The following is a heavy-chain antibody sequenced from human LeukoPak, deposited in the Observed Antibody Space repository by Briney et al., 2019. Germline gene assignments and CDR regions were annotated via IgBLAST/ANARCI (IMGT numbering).Heavy chain of an antibody. D-gene: IGHD6-13*01. CDR1: GFTVSSNY. Sequence: GGSLRLSCAASGFTVSSNYMSWVRQAPGKGLEWVSVIYSGGSTYYADSVKGRFTISRDNSKNTLYLQMNSLRAEDTAVYYCARNKYSSSWYSSDYFDYWGQGTLVTVSS. CDR2: IYSGGST. V-gene: IGHV3-53*01. J-gene: IGHJ4*02. CDR3: ARNKYSSSWYSSDYFDY.